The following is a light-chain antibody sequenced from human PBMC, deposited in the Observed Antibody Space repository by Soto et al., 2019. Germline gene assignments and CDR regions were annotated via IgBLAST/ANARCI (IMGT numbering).Light chain of an antibody. CDR3: QQRSNWIT. J-gene: IGKJ5*01. V-gene: IGKV3-11*01. CDR1: QSVGSY. CDR2: DAS. Sequence: EIVLTQSPATLSLSPGERATLSCRASQSVGSYLAWYQQTPGQAPRLLIYDASNRAAGIPARFSGSGSGTDFTLTISRLEPEDFAVYYWQQRSNWITFGQGTRLEIK.